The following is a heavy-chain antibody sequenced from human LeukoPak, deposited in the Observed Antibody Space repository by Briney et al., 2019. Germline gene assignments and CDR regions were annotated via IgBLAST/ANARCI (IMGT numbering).Heavy chain of an antibody. V-gene: IGHV3-11*05. CDR3: ARAVSVSSYYFDC. CDR1: GFIFSDYY. D-gene: IGHD5/OR15-5a*01. J-gene: IGHJ4*02. CDR2: ISSSSSYT. Sequence: GGSLRLSCAASGFIFSDYYMSWIRQAPGKGLEWISCISSSSSYTNYVDSVKGRFTISRDNAKNSLYLQMNSLRAEDTAVYYCARAVSVSSYYFDCWGQRTLVTVSS.